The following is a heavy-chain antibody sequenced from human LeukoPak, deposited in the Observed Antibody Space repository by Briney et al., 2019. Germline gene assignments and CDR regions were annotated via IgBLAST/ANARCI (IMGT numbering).Heavy chain of an antibody. CDR1: GYTFSNYG. J-gene: IGHJ6*02. CDR3: ARGVLAAYGMDV. D-gene: IGHD2-8*02. V-gene: IGHV1-18*01. CDR2: NSAYNGNT. Sequence: ASVKVSCKASGYTFSNYGICWVRQAPGQGLEWMGWNSAYNGNTNYAQKLQGRVAMTTDTFTSTAYMELRSLRSDDTAVYYCARGVLAAYGMDVWGQGTTVTVSS.